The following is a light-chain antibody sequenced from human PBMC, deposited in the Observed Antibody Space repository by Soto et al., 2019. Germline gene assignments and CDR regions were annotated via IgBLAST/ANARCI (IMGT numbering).Light chain of an antibody. J-gene: IGLJ3*02. CDR2: DVS. Sequence: SALTQPRSVSGSPGQSVTISCTGTSSDIGGYNYVSWYQQHPGKAPKLMIYDVSERPSGVPDRFSGSKSGNSASLTISGLQADDEADYYCCSHAGSYTWVFGGGTKLTVL. CDR1: SSDIGGYNY. V-gene: IGLV2-11*01. CDR3: CSHAGSYTWV.